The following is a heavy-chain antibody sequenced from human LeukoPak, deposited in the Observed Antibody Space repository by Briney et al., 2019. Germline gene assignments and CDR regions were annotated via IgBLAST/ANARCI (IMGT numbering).Heavy chain of an antibody. D-gene: IGHD3-10*01. J-gene: IGHJ4*02. CDR1: GGTFISYA. CDR2: ISAYNGNT. V-gene: IGHV1-18*01. CDR3: AITTYGSGID. Sequence: ASVKVSCKASGGTFISYAISWVRQAPGQGLEWMGSISAYNGNTNYAQKLQGRVTMTTDTSTSTASMELRSLISDDTAIYYCAITTYGSGIDWGQGTLVTVSS.